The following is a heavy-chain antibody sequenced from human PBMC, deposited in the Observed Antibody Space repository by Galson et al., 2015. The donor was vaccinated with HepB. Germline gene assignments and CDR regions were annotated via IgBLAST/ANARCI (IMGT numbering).Heavy chain of an antibody. Sequence: SLRLSCAASGFTFSAQGMHWVRQAPGKGLEWVTFISTDGHRQYYADSVKGRFIISRDNSKNALFLQMNILRPEDTAVYYCARDVYSNGGVGSMDVWGQGTTVTVSS. J-gene: IGHJ6*02. CDR2: ISTDGHRQ. V-gene: IGHV3-30*03. D-gene: IGHD4-11*01. CDR1: GFTFSAQG. CDR3: ARDVYSNGGVGSMDV.